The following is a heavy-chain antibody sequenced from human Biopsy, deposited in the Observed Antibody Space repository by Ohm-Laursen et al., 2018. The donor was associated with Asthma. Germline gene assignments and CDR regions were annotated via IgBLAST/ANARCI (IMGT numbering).Heavy chain of an antibody. CDR1: GFPFSDYY. Sequence: SLRLSCTASGFPFSDYYMSWIRQAPGKGLEWVSGISWNSGSIGYADSVKGRFTISRDNAKNSLYLQMNSLRVEDTALYYCAKATLGDIGKDYWGQGTLVTVSS. CDR3: AKATLGDIGKDY. V-gene: IGHV3-9*01. D-gene: IGHD2-21*01. CDR2: ISWNSGSI. J-gene: IGHJ4*02.